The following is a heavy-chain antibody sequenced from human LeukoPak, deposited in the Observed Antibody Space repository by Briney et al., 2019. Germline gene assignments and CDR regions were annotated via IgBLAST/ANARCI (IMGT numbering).Heavy chain of an antibody. CDR2: INPNSGGT. D-gene: IGHD5-18*01. J-gene: IGHJ4*02. Sequence: GASVKVSCKASGYTFTGYYLHWVRQAPGEGLEWMGWINPNSGGTNYAQKFQGRVTMTRDTSISTAYMELSGQRSDDTAVYYRARQGVFGGYNYGYGYWGQGTLVTVSS. CDR1: GYTFTGYY. CDR3: ARQGVFGGYNYGYGY. V-gene: IGHV1-2*02.